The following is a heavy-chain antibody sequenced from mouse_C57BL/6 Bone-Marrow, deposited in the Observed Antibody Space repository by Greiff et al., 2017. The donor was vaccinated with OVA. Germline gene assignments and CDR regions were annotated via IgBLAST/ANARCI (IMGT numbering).Heavy chain of an antibody. V-gene: IGHV7-3*01. Sequence: EVKLMESGGGLVQPGGSLSLSCAASGFTFTDYYMSWVRQPPGKALEWLGFISNKANGYTTEYSASVKGRFTISRANSQSILYLQVNALRAEDSATDYGARSPYYDGSRYFDVWGTGTTVTGSS. CDR2: ISNKANGYTT. J-gene: IGHJ1*03. CDR3: ARSPYYDGSRYFDV. CDR1: GFTFTDYY. D-gene: IGHD1-1*01.